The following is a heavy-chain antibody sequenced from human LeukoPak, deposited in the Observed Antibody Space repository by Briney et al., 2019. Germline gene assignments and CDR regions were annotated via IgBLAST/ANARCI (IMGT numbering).Heavy chain of an antibody. J-gene: IGHJ4*02. CDR3: TRSMYGEGRRIIDFDY. Sequence: GGSLRLSCAASGFTFSDHYIDWVRQAPGKGLEWVGRSRNKVNSYTTAYAASVIGRFTVSSDDLSATVYLQMNSLKTEDTAVYYCTRSMYGEGRRIIDFDYWGQGTLLTVSS. D-gene: IGHD4/OR15-4a*01. V-gene: IGHV3-72*01. CDR1: GFTFSDHY. CDR2: SRNKVNSYTT.